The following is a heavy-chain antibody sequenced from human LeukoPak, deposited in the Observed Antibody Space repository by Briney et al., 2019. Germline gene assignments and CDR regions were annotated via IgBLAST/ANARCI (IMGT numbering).Heavy chain of an antibody. CDR2: INHSGST. CDR1: GGSFSGYY. CDR3: ARGIRITMIVVVITTGLYYFDY. J-gene: IGHJ4*02. D-gene: IGHD3-22*01. V-gene: IGHV4-34*01. Sequence: SETLSLTCAVYGGSFSGYYWSWIRQPPGKGLEWIGEINHSGSTNYNPSLKSRVTISVDTSKDQFSLKLSSVTAADTAVYYCARGIRITMIVVVITTGLYYFDYWGQGTLVTVSS.